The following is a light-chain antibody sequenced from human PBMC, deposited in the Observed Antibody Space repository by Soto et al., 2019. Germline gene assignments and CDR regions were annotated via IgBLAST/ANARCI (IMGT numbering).Light chain of an antibody. CDR2: SAS. J-gene: IGKJ1*01. CDR1: QSVSSSH. V-gene: IGKV3-20*01. CDR3: HWYGG. Sequence: EIVMTQSPATLSLSPGERATLSCRASQSVSSSHLAWYQQTPGQAPRLVINSASSRATGITDRFSGSGSGTDFTLTICRLEPEDFAVYYCHWYGGFGQGTKV.